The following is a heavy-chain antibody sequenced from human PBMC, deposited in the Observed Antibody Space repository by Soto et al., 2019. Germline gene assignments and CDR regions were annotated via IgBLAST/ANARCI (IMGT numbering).Heavy chain of an antibody. V-gene: IGHV3-21*04. CDR2: ISSSSSYI. Sequence: PGGSLRLSCAASGFTFSSYSMNWVRQAPGKGLEWVSSISSSSSYIYYADSVKGRFTISRDNAKNSLYLQMNSLRAEDTAVYYCARDIVATSQHFDYWGQGTLVTVSS. CDR3: ARDIVATSQHFDY. J-gene: IGHJ4*02. CDR1: GFTFSSYS. D-gene: IGHD5-12*01.